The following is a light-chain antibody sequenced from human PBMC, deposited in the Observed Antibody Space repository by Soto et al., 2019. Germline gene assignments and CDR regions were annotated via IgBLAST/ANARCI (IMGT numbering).Light chain of an antibody. Sequence: DIQMTQSPSTLSASVGARVTITCRASQSISSWLARHQQKPGKAPKLLIYKASNLKIGVPARFSGSGSGTEFTLDISSLQPDFVATYYGHQYYSHFSFGQGTKLEIK. CDR3: HQYYSHFS. CDR2: KAS. J-gene: IGKJ2*01. V-gene: IGKV1-5*03. CDR1: QSISSW.